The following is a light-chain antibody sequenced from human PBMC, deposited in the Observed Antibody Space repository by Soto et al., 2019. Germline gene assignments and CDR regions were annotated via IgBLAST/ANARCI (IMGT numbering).Light chain of an antibody. J-gene: IGLJ2*01. Sequence: QPVLTQSPSASASLGASVKLTCTLSSGHSSYAIAWHQQQPEKGPRYLMKLNSDGSHSKGDGIPDRFSGSSSGAERYLTISCLQSEDEAAYYCQTWGTGIVVFGGGTQLTVL. CDR1: SGHSSYA. CDR3: QTWGTGIVV. CDR2: LNSDGSH. V-gene: IGLV4-69*01.